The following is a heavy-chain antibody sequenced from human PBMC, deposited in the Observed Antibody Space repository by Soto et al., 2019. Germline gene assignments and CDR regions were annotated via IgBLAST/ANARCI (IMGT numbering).Heavy chain of an antibody. J-gene: IGHJ6*02. CDR1: GFTCSSYG. V-gene: IGHV3-33*01. Sequence: QVKLVESGGGVVQPGRSLRLSCAASGFTCSSYGMHWVRQAPGKGLEWVAVIWYDGSNKYYADSVKGRFTISRDNSKNTLYLQMISLRAEDTAVYYCARDVFSLGGGVLDVWGQGTTVTVSS. D-gene: IGHD3-16*01. CDR3: ARDVFSLGGGVLDV. CDR2: IWYDGSNK.